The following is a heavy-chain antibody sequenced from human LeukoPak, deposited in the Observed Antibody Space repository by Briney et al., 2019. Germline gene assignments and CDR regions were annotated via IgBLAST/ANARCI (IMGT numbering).Heavy chain of an antibody. V-gene: IGHV3-30*18. CDR2: ISYDGSNK. CDR3: AKDFGVYSGYDFFDY. Sequence: GGSLRLSCAASGFTFSSYGMHWVRQAPGKGLEWVAVISYDGSNKYYADSVKGRFTISRDNSKNTLYLQMNSLRAEDTAVYYCAKDFGVYSGYDFFDYWGQGTLVTVSS. D-gene: IGHD5-12*01. CDR1: GFTFSSYG. J-gene: IGHJ4*02.